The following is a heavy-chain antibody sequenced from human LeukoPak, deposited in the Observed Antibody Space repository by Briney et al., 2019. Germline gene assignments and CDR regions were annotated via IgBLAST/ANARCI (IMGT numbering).Heavy chain of an antibody. D-gene: IGHD2-2*01. CDR1: GYTFTSYG. V-gene: IGHV1-18*01. CDR2: VSAYNGNT. CDR3: ARRVPAHNWFDP. J-gene: IGHJ5*02. Sequence: ASVKVSCKASGYTFTSYGISWVRQAPGQGLEWMGWVSAYNGNTNYAQKLQGRVTMTTDTSTSTAYMELRSLRSDDTAVYYCARRVPAHNWFDPWGQGTLVTVSS.